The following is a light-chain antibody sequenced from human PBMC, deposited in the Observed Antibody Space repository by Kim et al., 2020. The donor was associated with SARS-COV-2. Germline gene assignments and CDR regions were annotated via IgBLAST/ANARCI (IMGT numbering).Light chain of an antibody. CDR3: LPWDTSLRPCDVV. CDR2: ENN. V-gene: IGLV1-51*02. CDR1: RSDMESYA. Sequence: KSTISCSGSRSDMESYAVSCYQQFPGTVPKFLISENNKRPSGIRDRFSGSKSGTSATLDITGLWPEDEADYYWLPWDTSLRPCDVVFGGGTQLTVL. J-gene: IGLJ2*01.